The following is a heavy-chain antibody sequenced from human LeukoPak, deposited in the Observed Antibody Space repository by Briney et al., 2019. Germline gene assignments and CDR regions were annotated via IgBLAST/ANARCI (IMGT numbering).Heavy chain of an antibody. CDR2: IRYDGGNK. Sequence: GGSLRLSCAASGFTFSSYGMHWVRQAPGKGLEWVAFIRYDGGNKYYADSVKGRFTISRDNSKNTLYLQMNSLRAEDTAVYYCAKDGSHYGSGSYSYFDYWGQGTLVTVSS. D-gene: IGHD3-10*01. J-gene: IGHJ4*02. V-gene: IGHV3-30*02. CDR1: GFTFSSYG. CDR3: AKDGSHYGSGSYSYFDY.